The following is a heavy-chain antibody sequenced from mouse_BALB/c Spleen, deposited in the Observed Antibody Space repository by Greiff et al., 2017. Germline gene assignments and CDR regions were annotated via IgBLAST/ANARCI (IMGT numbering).Heavy chain of an antibody. Sequence: VQLQQSGAELVKPGASVKLSCTASGFHIKDTYMHWVKQRPEQGLEGIGRIDPANGNTKYDPKFQGKATITADTSSNTAYLQLSSLTSEDTAVYYCASYYRYDGAWFAYWGQGTLVTVSA. V-gene: IGHV14-3*02. D-gene: IGHD2-14*01. CDR2: IDPANGNT. CDR1: GFHIKDTY. J-gene: IGHJ3*01. CDR3: ASYYRYDGAWFAY.